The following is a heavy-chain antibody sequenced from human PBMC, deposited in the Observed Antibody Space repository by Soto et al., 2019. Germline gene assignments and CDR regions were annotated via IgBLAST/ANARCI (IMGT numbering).Heavy chain of an antibody. CDR2: ITTDKGKT. CDR1: GYTFPSLG. J-gene: IGHJ4*02. Sequence: QVQLVQSGPEVKKPGASVKVSCKTSGYTFPSLGISRVRQAPGQGLEWMGWITTDKGKTNYAQKFQGRVTMTTDTSTSTAYMELRSLRSDDTAVYYCANRSPAFDYWGQGTLVTVSS. CDR3: ANRSPAFDY. V-gene: IGHV1-18*01.